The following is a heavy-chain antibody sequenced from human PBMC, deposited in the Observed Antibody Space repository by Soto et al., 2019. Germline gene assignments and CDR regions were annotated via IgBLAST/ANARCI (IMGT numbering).Heavy chain of an antibody. Sequence: TLSLTCAVYGGPFSGYYWSWIRQPPGKGLEWIGEINHSGSTNYNPSLKSRVTISVDTSKNQFPLKLSSVTAADTAVYYCARRRQYYYDNSGYYQSPVYYFDYWGQGTLVTVSS. CDR1: GGPFSGYY. CDR2: INHSGST. CDR3: ARRRQYYYDNSGYYQSPVYYFDY. J-gene: IGHJ4*02. V-gene: IGHV4-34*01. D-gene: IGHD3-22*01.